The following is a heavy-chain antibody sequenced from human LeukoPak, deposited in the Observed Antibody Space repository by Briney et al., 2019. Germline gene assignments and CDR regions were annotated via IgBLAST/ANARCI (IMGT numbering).Heavy chain of an antibody. V-gene: IGHV3-23*01. CDR1: GFSFSNDA. CDR2: ISGPGHEI. CDR3: AKDGPGRSVDFDY. J-gene: IGHJ4*02. D-gene: IGHD2-15*01. Sequence: PGGSLRLSCAASGFSFSNDAMSWVRQAPGEGPEWVSTISGPGHEIYYRDSVRGRFTISRDNSKNTLYLQMNSLRAEDTAVYYCAKDGPGRSVDFDYWGQGTLVTVSS.